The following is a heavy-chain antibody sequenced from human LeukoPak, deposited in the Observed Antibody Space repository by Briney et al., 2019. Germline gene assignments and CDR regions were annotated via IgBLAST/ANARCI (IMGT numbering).Heavy chain of an antibody. Sequence: ASVKVSCKASGGTFSSHAISWVRQAPGQGLEWMGWISAYNGNTNYAQKLQGRVTMTTDTSTSTAYMELRSLRSDDTAVYYCAREYSGYDWGQFDYWGQGTLVTVSS. J-gene: IGHJ4*02. V-gene: IGHV1-18*01. CDR3: AREYSGYDWGQFDY. D-gene: IGHD5-12*01. CDR1: GGTFSSHA. CDR2: ISAYNGNT.